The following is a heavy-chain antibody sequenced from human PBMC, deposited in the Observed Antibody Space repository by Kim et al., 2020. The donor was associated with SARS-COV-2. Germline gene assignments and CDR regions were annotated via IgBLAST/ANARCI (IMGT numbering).Heavy chain of an antibody. J-gene: IGHJ4*02. D-gene: IGHD6-19*01. CDR3: ARDGLGEQWLVLDY. Sequence: AESVKGRFTISRDNSKNTLYLQRNSLRAEDTAVYYCARDGLGEQWLVLDYWGQGTLVTVSS. V-gene: IGHV3-30*07.